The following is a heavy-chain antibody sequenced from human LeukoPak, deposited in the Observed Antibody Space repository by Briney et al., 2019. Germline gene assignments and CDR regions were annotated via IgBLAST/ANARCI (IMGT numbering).Heavy chain of an antibody. Sequence: SETLSLTCTVSGGSIRSYYWSWLRQPPGKGLEWIGYIYYSGSTSYNPSLKSRVTISVDTSKNQFSLKLTSVTAADTAVYYCARIYYSSSYDYWYFDLWGRGTLVTVSS. CDR1: GGSIRSYY. J-gene: IGHJ2*01. V-gene: IGHV4-59*01. D-gene: IGHD6-13*01. CDR3: ARIYYSSSYDYWYFDL. CDR2: IYYSGST.